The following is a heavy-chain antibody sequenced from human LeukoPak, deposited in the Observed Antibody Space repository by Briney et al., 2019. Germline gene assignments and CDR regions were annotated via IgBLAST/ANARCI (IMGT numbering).Heavy chain of an antibody. J-gene: IGHJ4*02. CDR1: GFTFSSYA. CDR2: ISGGGGST. V-gene: IGHV3-23*01. CDR3: AKDLHGGAAKN. Sequence: PGGSLRLSCAASGFTFSSYAMSWVRQAPGKGLEWVSAISGGGGSTFYADSVKGRFTISRDNSKNTLYLQMNSLTAEDTAVYYCAKDLHGGAAKNWGQGTLVTVSS. D-gene: IGHD3-16*01.